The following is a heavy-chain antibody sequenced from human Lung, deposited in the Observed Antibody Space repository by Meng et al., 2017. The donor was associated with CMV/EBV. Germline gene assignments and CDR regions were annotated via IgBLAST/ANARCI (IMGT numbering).Heavy chain of an antibody. V-gene: IGHV1-18*01. CDR1: DYTFSSYG. D-gene: IGHD2-2*01. J-gene: IGHJ5*02. CDR2: ISGYNGNT. Sequence: ASXXVSXKASDYTFSSYGISWVRQAPGQGLEWMGWISGYNGNTNYAQRLQGRVTMTTDTSTSTAYMELRSLRFDDTAVYYCARDRAMGSSWFDPWGQGTRVTVDS. CDR3: ARDRAMGSSWFDP.